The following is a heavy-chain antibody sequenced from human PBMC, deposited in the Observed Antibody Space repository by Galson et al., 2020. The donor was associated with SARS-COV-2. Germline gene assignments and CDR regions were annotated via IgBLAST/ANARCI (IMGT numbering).Heavy chain of an antibody. V-gene: IGHV1-69*01. CDR1: GGTFSSYA. J-gene: IGHJ4*02. CDR3: ARAPPGPITL. Sequence: KISCKASGGTFSSYAISWVRQAPGQGLEWMGGIIPIFGTANYAQKFQGRVTITADESTSTAYMELSSLRSEDTAVYYCARAPPGPITLWGQGTLVTVSS. CDR2: IIPIFGTA. D-gene: IGHD5-12*01.